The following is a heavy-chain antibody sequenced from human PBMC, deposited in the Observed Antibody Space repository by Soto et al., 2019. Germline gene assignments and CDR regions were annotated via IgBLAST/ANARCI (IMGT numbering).Heavy chain of an antibody. Sequence: VLLLESGGGLVQPGGSLRLSCAASGFTFSSSAMAWVRQAPGKGLEXXSAISGSGVTTNYADSVKGRFTISRDNSKNTQFLQMNSLRVEDTAVYYCVKDYRVSYWGQGTLVTVSS. J-gene: IGHJ4*02. V-gene: IGHV3-23*01. CDR3: VKDYRVSY. CDR2: ISGSGVTT. D-gene: IGHD2-8*01. CDR1: GFTFSSSA.